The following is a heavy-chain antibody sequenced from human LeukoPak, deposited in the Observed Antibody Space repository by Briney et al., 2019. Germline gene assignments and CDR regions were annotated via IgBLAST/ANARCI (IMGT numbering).Heavy chain of an antibody. D-gene: IGHD4/OR15-4a*01. V-gene: IGHV3-53*01. CDR3: ARRAGAYSHPYDY. Sequence: GGSLRLSCAASGFTFSSYGMSWVRQAPGKGLEWVSFIYSGGSTHYSDSVKGRFTISRDNSKNTLYLQMNSLRAEDTAVYYCARRAGAYSHPYDYWGQGTLVTVSS. J-gene: IGHJ4*02. CDR1: GFTFSSYG. CDR2: IYSGGST.